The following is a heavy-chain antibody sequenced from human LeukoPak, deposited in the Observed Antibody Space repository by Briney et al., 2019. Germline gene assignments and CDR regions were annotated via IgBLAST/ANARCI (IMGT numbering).Heavy chain of an antibody. Sequence: PGGSLRLSCTASGFAFSSYAMAWVRQAPGKGLEWLSYISSSSKINYADSVKGRFTISRDNAKKSLYLQMISLRDEDTAVYYCARSANPGVHDFDPWGQGTLVTVSS. D-gene: IGHD6-6*01. CDR1: GFAFSSYA. CDR2: ISSSSKI. V-gene: IGHV3-48*02. CDR3: ARSANPGVHDFDP. J-gene: IGHJ5*02.